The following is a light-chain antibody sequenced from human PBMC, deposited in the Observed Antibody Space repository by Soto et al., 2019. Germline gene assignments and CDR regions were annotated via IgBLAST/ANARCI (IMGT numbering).Light chain of an antibody. CDR3: SSYTSSSTLVV. V-gene: IGLV2-14*01. J-gene: IGLJ2*01. CDR1: SRDVGGYNY. Sequence: QSALTQPASVSGSPGQSITISCTGTSRDVGGYNYVSWYQQHPGKAPKLMIYEVSNRPSGVSNRFSGSKSGNTASLTISGLQAEDVADYYCSSYTSSSTLVVFGGGTKLTVL. CDR2: EVS.